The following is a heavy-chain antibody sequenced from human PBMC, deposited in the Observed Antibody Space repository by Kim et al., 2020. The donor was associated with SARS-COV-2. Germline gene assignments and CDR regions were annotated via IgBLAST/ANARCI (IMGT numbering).Heavy chain of an antibody. J-gene: IGHJ4*02. V-gene: IGHV5-51*01. D-gene: IGHD3-10*01. CDR3: ARLARDGSGSSGVDY. Sequence: PSFQGQVTISADKSISTAYLQWSSLKASDTAMYYCARLARDGSGSSGVDYWGQGTLVTVSS.